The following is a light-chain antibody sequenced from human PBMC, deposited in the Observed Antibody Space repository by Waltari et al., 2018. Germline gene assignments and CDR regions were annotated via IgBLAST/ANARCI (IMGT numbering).Light chain of an antibody. J-gene: IGKJ1*01. Sequence: DIQMTQSPSTLSASVGDRVTITCRASQSISGWLAWYQQKPGKAPKLLIYKASTLESGVPSRFSGSGSETEFALTINSQQPDDFATYYCQQYDTFMGTFGQGTKVDI. V-gene: IGKV1-5*03. CDR3: QQYDTFMGT. CDR2: KAS. CDR1: QSISGW.